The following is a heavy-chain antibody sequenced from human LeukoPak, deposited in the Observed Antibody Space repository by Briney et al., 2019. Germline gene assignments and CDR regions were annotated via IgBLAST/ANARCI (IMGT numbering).Heavy chain of an antibody. CDR1: GVSFSGFY. CDR3: ARQRGFWSGYLDS. V-gene: IGHV4-34*01. Sequence: SETLSLTCAGYGVSFSGFYWSWLRQPPGKGREWIGDINHSGSNNYNPSLKSRVTISVDTSKNQFSLKLSSVTAADTAVYYCARQRGFWSGYLDSWGQGTLVTVSS. D-gene: IGHD3-3*01. J-gene: IGHJ5*01. CDR2: INHSGSN.